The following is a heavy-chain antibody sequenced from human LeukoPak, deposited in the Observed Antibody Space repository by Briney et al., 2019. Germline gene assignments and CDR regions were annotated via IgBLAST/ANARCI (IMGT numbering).Heavy chain of an antibody. CDR2: ISSSGSTI. J-gene: IGHJ4*02. Sequence: GSLILSCAASGFPFSDYYMSRIRQAPGKGLEWVSYISSSGSTIYYAESVKGRFTISRDNAKNSLYLHMHSLRAEDTAVYYCARVLHKRNYDSSGFYVYWGQGTLLTVSS. D-gene: IGHD3-22*01. V-gene: IGHV3-11*04. CDR3: ARVLHKRNYDSSGFYVY. CDR1: GFPFSDYY.